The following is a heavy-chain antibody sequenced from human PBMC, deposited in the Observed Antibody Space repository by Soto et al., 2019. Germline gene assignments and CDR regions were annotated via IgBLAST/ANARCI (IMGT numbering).Heavy chain of an antibody. CDR3: ATGGGWLQNSNLRGLYFDY. CDR2: ISYTGSA. J-gene: IGHJ4*02. D-gene: IGHD6-19*01. V-gene: IGHV4-59*07. Sequence: SDTLYLTCIVSGGSIRGSYCSGIRQPPEKGLEWIASISYTGSATHNPSLKSRVSVSVDTTENQCSLKLTSVTAADTATYYCATGGGWLQNSNLRGLYFDYWGQGALVTVSS. CDR1: GGSIRGSY.